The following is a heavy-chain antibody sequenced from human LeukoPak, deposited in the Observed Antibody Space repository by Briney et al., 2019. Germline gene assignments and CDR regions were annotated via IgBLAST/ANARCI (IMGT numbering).Heavy chain of an antibody. CDR1: GYTFTGYD. V-gene: IGHV1-8*01. D-gene: IGHD6-13*01. Sequence: ASVKVSCKASGYTFTGYDINWVRQATGQGLEWMGWMNPNSGNTGYAQKFQGRVTMTRNTSISTAYMELSNLRSEDTAVYYCARGSMAAAGSYYYYGMDVWGQGTTATVSS. CDR2: MNPNSGNT. CDR3: ARGSMAAAGSYYYYGMDV. J-gene: IGHJ6*02.